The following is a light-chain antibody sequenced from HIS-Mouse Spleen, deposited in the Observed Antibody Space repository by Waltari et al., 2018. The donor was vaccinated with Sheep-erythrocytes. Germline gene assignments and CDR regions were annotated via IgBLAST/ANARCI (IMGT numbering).Light chain of an antibody. CDR3: NARDSSGNLV. J-gene: IGLJ2*01. V-gene: IGLV3-19*01. CDR2: GKN. CDR1: SLRRYY. Sequence: SSDLTQDPAVSVALGQTVSTTCPGDSLRRYYASWYQQKPGQAPVLVIYGKNNRPSGIPDRFSGSSSGNTASLTITGAQAEDEADYYCNARDSSGNLVFGGGTKLTVL.